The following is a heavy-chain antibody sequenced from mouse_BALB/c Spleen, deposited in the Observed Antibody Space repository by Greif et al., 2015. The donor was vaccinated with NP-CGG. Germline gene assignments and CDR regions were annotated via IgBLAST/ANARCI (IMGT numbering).Heavy chain of an antibody. Sequence: QVQLQQSGAELVKPGASVKLSCKASGYTFTSYWMHWVKQRPGQGLEWIGEIDPSDSYTNYNQKFKGKATLTVDKSSSTAYMQLSSLTSEDSAVYYCARGGGNYWFAYWGQGTLVTVSA. CDR1: GYTFTSYW. J-gene: IGHJ3*01. D-gene: IGHD2-1*01. V-gene: IGHV1-69*02. CDR2: IDPSDSYT. CDR3: ARGGGNYWFAY.